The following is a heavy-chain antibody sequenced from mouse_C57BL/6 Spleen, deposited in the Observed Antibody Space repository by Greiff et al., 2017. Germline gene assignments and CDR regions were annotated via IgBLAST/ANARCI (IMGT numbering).Heavy chain of an antibody. CDR2: IYPGSGNT. CDR1: GYSFTSYY. J-gene: IGHJ3*01. CDR3: GRDYGSSHLFAY. Sequence: QVQLQQSGPELVKPGASVKISCKASGYSFTSYYIHWVKQRPGQGLEWIGWIYPGSGNTKYNEKFKGKATLTADTSSSAAYMQRSSLTSEDSAVYYGGRDYGSSHLFAYWGQGTLVTVSA. D-gene: IGHD1-1*01. V-gene: IGHV1-66*01.